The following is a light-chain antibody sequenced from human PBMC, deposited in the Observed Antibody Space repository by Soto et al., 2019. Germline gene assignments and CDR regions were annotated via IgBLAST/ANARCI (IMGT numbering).Light chain of an antibody. CDR3: TSYATSGAYV. J-gene: IGLJ1*01. CDR2: GVT. Sequence: QSALTQPASVSGSPGQSITISCTGTSSDIGAYDYVSWYQHHPGKAHKLMIYGVTNPPSGVSYRFSGSKSANTASLTISWLQAEDEADYYCTSYATSGAYVFGTGTKVTVL. CDR1: SSDIGAYDY. V-gene: IGLV2-14*03.